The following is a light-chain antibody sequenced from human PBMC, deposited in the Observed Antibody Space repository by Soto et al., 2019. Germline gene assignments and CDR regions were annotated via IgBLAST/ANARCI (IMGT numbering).Light chain of an antibody. V-gene: IGLV6-57*04. CDR2: ENN. Sequence: NFMLTQPNSVSEYPGKTVTISCTRSSGSIASNDVQWYQQRPGSAPTTVIYENNQRPSGVPDRFSGSTDGSSNSASLTISGLQTEDEADYYCQSYDSSTVVFGGGTKLTVL. CDR1: SGSIASND. CDR3: QSYDSSTVV. J-gene: IGLJ2*01.